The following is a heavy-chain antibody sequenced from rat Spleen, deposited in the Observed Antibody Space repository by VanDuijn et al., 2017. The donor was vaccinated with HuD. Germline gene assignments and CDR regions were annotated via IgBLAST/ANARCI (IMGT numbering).Heavy chain of an antibody. CDR2: ISYDGSST. V-gene: IGHV5-29*01. D-gene: IGHD1-9*01. CDR3: ARRHYGYTDYFDY. J-gene: IGHJ2*01. CDR1: GFTFSDFG. Sequence: EVQLVESDGGLVQPGRSLKVSCAASGFTFSDFGMAWVRQAPTKGLEWVATISYDGSSTYYRDSVKGRFSISRDNAKNTQYLQMDSLRSEDTATYYCARRHYGYTDYFDYWGQGVMVTVSS.